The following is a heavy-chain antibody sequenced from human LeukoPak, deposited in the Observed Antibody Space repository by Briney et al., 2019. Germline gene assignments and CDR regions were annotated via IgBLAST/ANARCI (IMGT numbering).Heavy chain of an antibody. V-gene: IGHV4-4*07. J-gene: IGHJ4*02. CDR3: ARDPHYGSGSYTPYYFDY. Sequence: PSETLSLTCTVSGGSISSYYWSWIRQPAGKGLEWIGRIYTSGSTNHNPSLKSRVTMSVDTSKNQFSLKLSSVTAADTAVYYCARDPHYGSGSYTPYYFDYWGQGTLVTVSS. CDR2: IYTSGST. CDR1: GGSISSYY. D-gene: IGHD3-10*01.